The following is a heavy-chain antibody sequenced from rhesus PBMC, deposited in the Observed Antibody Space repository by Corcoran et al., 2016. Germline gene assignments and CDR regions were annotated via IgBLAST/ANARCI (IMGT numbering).Heavy chain of an antibody. J-gene: IGHJ4*01. Sequence: QLHLQDSGQGLGKPSETLSLPSPVPGGSIPGYYWSWIRQPPGKGLEWIGRIYGSGGSTDYNPSLKSRVTISTDTSKNQFSLKLSSVTAADTAVYYCASRRISGLDYWGQGVLVTVSS. CDR3: ASRRISGLDY. CDR1: GGSIPGYY. CDR2: IYGSGGST. V-gene: IGHV4-160*01. D-gene: IGHD1-1-1*01.